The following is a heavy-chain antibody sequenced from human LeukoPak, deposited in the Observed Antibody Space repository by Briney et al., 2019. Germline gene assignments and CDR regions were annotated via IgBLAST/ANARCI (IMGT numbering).Heavy chain of an antibody. CDR3: AKAPYGSAYAFDI. D-gene: IGHD3-10*01. J-gene: IGHJ3*02. Sequence: GGSLRLSCAASGFTFSDYYMSWIRQAPGKGLEWVSYISSSSSYTNYADSVKGRFTISRDNAKNSLYLQMNSLRAEDTAVYYCAKAPYGSAYAFDIWGQGTMVTVSS. V-gene: IGHV3-11*06. CDR2: ISSSSSYT. CDR1: GFTFSDYY.